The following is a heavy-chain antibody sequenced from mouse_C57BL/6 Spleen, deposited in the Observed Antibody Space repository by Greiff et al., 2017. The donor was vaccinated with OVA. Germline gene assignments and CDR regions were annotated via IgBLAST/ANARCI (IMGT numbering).Heavy chain of an antibody. CDR2: IDPSDSYT. CDR1: GYTFTSYW. D-gene: IGHD1-1*01. J-gene: IGHJ2*01. Sequence: QVQLQQPGAELVRPGTSVKLSCKASGYTFTSYWMHWVKQRPGQGLEWIGVIDPSDSYTNYNQQFKGKATLTVDTSSSTAYMQLSSLTSEDSAVYYCARGTTVVAGDYWGQGTTLTVSS. V-gene: IGHV1-59*01. CDR3: ARGTTVVAGDY.